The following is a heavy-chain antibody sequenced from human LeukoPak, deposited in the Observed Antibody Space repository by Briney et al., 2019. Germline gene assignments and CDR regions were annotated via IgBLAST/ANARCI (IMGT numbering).Heavy chain of an antibody. D-gene: IGHD2-2*01. CDR3: ALADCSSTSCYPDAFDI. J-gene: IGHJ3*02. CDR2: INHSGST. CDR1: GGSFSGYY. Sequence: SETLSLTCAVYGGSFSGYYWSRIPQPPGKGLEWIGEINHSGSTNYNPSLKSRVTISVDTSKNQFSLKLSSVTAADTAVYYCALADCSSTSCYPDAFDIWGQGTMVTVSS. V-gene: IGHV4-34*01.